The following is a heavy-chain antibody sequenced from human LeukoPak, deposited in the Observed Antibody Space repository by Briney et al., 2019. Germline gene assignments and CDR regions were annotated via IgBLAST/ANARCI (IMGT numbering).Heavy chain of an antibody. CDR3: ARTLVPASKGAFGI. CDR1: GGSISSSSYY. D-gene: IGHD2-2*01. J-gene: IGHJ3*02. Sequence: SETLSLTCTVSGGSISSSSYYWGWIRQPPGKGLEWIGSIYYSGSTYYNPSLKSRVTMSVDTSRNQFSLKLSSVTAADTAVYYCARTLVPASKGAFGIWGQGTMVAVSS. V-gene: IGHV4-39*07. CDR2: IYYSGST.